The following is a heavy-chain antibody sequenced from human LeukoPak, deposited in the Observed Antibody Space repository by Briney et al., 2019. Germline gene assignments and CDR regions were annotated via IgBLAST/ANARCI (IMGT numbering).Heavy chain of an antibody. CDR1: GDSISNYY. J-gene: IGHJ4*02. Sequence: SETLSLTCTVSGDSISNYYWNWIRQPPGQGLEWIAYIYNSGSTYYNPSLKSRVTISVDTSKNQFSLKLNSVTATDTAVYYCARHYGPWGQGTLVTVSS. V-gene: IGHV4-59*08. CDR2: IYNSGST. CDR3: ARHYGP. D-gene: IGHD3-10*01.